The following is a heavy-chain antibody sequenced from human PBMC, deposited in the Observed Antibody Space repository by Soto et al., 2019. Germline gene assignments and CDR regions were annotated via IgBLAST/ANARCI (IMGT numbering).Heavy chain of an antibody. CDR1: GGSISSGDYY. J-gene: IGHJ4*02. V-gene: IGHV4-30-4*01. CDR2: IYYSGST. Sequence: SETLSLTCTVSGGSISSGDYYWSWIRQPPGKGLEWIGYIYYSGSTYYNPSLKSRVTISVDTSKNQFSLKLSSVSAADTAVDYCARGLNFDYWGQGTLVTLCS. CDR3: ARGLNFDY.